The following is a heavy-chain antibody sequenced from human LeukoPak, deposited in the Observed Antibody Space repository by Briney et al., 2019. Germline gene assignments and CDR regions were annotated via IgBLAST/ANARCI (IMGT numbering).Heavy chain of an antibody. V-gene: IGHV3-7*03. Sequence: GGSLRLSCAASGFTFSSYWMNWVRQAPGKGLEWVANIKQDGSEKYYVDSVKGRFTISRDNTKNSLYLQMNSLRAEDTAVYYCVSGRYYFDYWGQGTLVTVSS. CDR1: GFTFSSYW. CDR3: VSGRYYFDY. J-gene: IGHJ4*02. CDR2: IKQDGSEK. D-gene: IGHD6-19*01.